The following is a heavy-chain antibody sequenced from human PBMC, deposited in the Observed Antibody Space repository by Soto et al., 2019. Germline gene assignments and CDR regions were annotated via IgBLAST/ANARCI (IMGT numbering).Heavy chain of an antibody. D-gene: IGHD2-15*01. J-gene: IGHJ6*02. CDR1: GYSFTSYW. CDR2: IYPGDSDT. V-gene: IGHV5-51*01. Sequence: PGESLKISCKGSGYSFTSYWIGWVRQMPGKGLEWMGIIYPGDSDTRYSPSFQGQVTISADKSISTAYLQWSSLKASDTAMYYCAIGRDCSGGSCYGGIYYCYGMDVWGQGTTVTVSS. CDR3: AIGRDCSGGSCYGGIYYCYGMDV.